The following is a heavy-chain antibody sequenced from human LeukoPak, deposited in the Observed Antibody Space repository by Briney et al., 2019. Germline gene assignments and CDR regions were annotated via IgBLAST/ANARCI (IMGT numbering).Heavy chain of an antibody. Sequence: ASVKVSCKASGGTFSSYAISWVRQAPEQGLEWMGGIIPICGTANYAQKFQGRVTITADESTSTAYMELSSLRSEDTAVYYCARDSLEGNLDYWGQGTLVTVSS. CDR1: GGTFSSYA. V-gene: IGHV1-69*01. J-gene: IGHJ4*02. D-gene: IGHD1-14*01. CDR2: IIPICGTA. CDR3: ARDSLEGNLDY.